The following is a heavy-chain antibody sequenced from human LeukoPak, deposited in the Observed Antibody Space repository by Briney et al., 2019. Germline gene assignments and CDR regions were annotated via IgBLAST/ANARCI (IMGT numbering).Heavy chain of an antibody. CDR3: ARGAHFEY. CDR2: TYYRSRWYH. Sequence: SETLSLTCAISGDSVSSDTSAWNWFRQSPSRGLEWLGRTYYRSRWYHDYAVSVKSRIAINPDTSKNQFSLQLNSVTPEDTAVYYCARGAHFEYWGQGTLVTVSS. J-gene: IGHJ4*02. V-gene: IGHV6-1*01. CDR1: GDSVSSDTSA.